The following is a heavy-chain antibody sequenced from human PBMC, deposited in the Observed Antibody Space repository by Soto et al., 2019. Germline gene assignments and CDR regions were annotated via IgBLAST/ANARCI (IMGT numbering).Heavy chain of an antibody. Sequence: SETLSLTCAGSGGSISSGCYYWSWIRQHPGKGLEWIGYVYYIGSTYYNPSLKSRVTISVDTSKNQFSLKLSSVTAADTAVYYCARAQSHSITMVRGVHMALGAFEIWGQVTMVTV. J-gene: IGHJ3*02. CDR3: ARAQSHSITMVRGVHMALGAFEI. CDR1: GGSISSGCYY. CDR2: VYYIGST. V-gene: IGHV4-31*11. D-gene: IGHD3-10*01.